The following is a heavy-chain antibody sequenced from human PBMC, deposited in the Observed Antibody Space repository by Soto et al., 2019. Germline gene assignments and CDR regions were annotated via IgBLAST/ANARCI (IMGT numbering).Heavy chain of an antibody. CDR2: MNPNSGKT. CDR3: ARGQYGDFDH. V-gene: IGHV1-8*01. J-gene: IGHJ4*02. Sequence: QVQLVQSGAEVKKPGASVKVSCRASGYTFTNHYINWVRQATGQGLEWMGWMNPNSGKTAYAQKFQGRVIMTKNTSISTAYMELNSLTSEDAAVYYCARGQYGDFDHWGQGTLVTVSS. CDR1: GYTFTNHY. D-gene: IGHD4-17*01.